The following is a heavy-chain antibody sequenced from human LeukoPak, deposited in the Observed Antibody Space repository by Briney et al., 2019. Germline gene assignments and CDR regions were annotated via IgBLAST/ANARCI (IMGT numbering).Heavy chain of an antibody. CDR2: IWYDGSNK. Sequence: GGSLRLSCAASGFTFSSYAMSWVRQAPGKGLEWVAVIWYDGSNKYYADSVKGRFTISRDNSKNTLYLQMNSLRAEDTAVYYCARDRGRETDYWGQGTLVTVSS. CDR3: ARDRGRETDY. V-gene: IGHV3-33*08. J-gene: IGHJ4*02. CDR1: GFTFSSYA. D-gene: IGHD3-10*01.